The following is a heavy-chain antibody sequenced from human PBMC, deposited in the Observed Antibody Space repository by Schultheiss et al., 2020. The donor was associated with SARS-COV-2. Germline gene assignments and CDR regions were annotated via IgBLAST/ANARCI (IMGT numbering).Heavy chain of an antibody. Sequence: SETLSLTCAVYGGSFSGYYWSWIRQPPGKGLEWIGEINHSGNTYYNPSLKSRVTISVDTSKNQFSLKLSSVTAADTAVYYCASLVGATHWFDYWGQGTLVTVSS. D-gene: IGHD1-26*01. J-gene: IGHJ4*02. CDR1: GGSFSGYY. V-gene: IGHV4-34*01. CDR3: ASLVGATHWFDY. CDR2: INHSGNT.